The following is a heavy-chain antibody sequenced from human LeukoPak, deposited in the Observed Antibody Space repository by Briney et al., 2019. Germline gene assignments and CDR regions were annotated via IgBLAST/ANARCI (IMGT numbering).Heavy chain of an antibody. CDR1: GFTFSSYA. CDR3: ARESERQLAAHYFYYMGV. Sequence: GGSLRLSCAASGFTFSSYAMHWVRQAPGKGLQWVAVISFDGNNKYYAGSVNGRFTISRDDSKNTLYLQMNSLRTEDTAVYYCARESERQLAAHYFYYMGVWGKGTTVTVSS. V-gene: IGHV3-30-3*01. D-gene: IGHD6-13*01. J-gene: IGHJ6*03. CDR2: ISFDGNNK.